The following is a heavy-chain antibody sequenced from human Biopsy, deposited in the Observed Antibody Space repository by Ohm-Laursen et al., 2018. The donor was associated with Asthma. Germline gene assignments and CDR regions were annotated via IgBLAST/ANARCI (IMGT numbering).Heavy chain of an antibody. CDR2: IDPNSGGT. Sequence: SSVKVSCKASGYPFTDYSVHWVRQAPGQGLEWMGRIDPNSGGTNYAQKFLGRVTMTRDTSVNTAFMVLSRLRSDDTAVCYCARIKIRIGAGTDRYFDLWGRGTLVTVSS. V-gene: IGHV1-2*06. J-gene: IGHJ2*01. CDR1: GYPFTDYS. D-gene: IGHD3-16*01. CDR3: ARIKIRIGAGTDRYFDL.